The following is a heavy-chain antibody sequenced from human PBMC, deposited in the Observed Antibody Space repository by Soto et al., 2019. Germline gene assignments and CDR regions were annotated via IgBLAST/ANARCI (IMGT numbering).Heavy chain of an antibody. CDR1: GGTFSSYA. J-gene: IGHJ6*02. V-gene: IGHV1-69*12. CDR3: ARDQDSGPVIKLLYYYGMDV. Sequence: QVQLVQSGAEVKKPGSSVKVSCKASGGTFSSYAISWVRQAPGQGLEWMGGIIPIFGTANYAQKFQGRVTMTADESTSRAYMELSSLSSEDTAVYYCARDQDSGPVIKLLYYYGMDVWGQGTTVTVSS. CDR2: IIPIFGTA. D-gene: IGHD1-26*01.